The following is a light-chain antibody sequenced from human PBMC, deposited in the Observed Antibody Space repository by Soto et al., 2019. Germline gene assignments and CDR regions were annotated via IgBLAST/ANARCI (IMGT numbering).Light chain of an antibody. V-gene: IGLV1-40*01. CDR2: GNS. CDR1: SSNIGAGYD. J-gene: IGLJ3*02. CDR3: QSYDSSLSGWV. Sequence: QYVLTQPPSVSGAPGQRVTIYCTGSSSNIGAGYDVHWYQQLPGTAPKLLIYGNSNRPSGVPDRFSGSKSGTSASLAITGLHAEDEADYYCQSYDSSLSGWVFGGGTKLTVL.